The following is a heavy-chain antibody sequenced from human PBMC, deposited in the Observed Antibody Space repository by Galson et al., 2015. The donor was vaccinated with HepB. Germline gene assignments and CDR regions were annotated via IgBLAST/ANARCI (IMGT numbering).Heavy chain of an antibody. CDR2: ISSSSSTI. V-gene: IGHV3-48*02. CDR3: ASPRPFWSGYNQYFYGMDV. CDR1: GFTFSSFS. D-gene: IGHD3-3*01. Sequence: SLRLSCAASGFTFSSFSMNWVRQAPGKGLEWVSYISSSSSTIYYADSVKGRFTISRDNAKTSLYLQMNSLRDEDTAVYYCASPRPFWSGYNQYFYGMDVWGQGTAVTVSS. J-gene: IGHJ6*02.